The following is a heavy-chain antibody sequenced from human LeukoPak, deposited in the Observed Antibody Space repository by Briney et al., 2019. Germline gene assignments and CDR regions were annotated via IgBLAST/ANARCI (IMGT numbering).Heavy chain of an antibody. V-gene: IGHV4-59*01. CDR1: GGSISNYY. CDR2: IHYSGSS. D-gene: IGHD1-1*01. J-gene: IGHJ4*02. Sequence: SETLSLTCTVSGGSISNYYWNWIRQPPGKGLEWIGYIHYSGSSNYNPSLKSRVTISVDTSKNQFSLKLNSVTAADTAFYYCARLSPDDGGNSFDFWGQGTLVIVSS. CDR3: ARLSPDDGGNSFDF.